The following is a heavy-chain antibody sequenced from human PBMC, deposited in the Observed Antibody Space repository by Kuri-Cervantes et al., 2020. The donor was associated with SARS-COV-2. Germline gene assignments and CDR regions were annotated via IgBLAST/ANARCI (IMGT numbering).Heavy chain of an antibody. CDR1: GFTFSSYW. Sequence: GESLKISCAASGFTFSSYWMHWVRQAPGKGLVWVSRINSDGSSTSYADSVKGRFTISRDNAKNTLYLQMNSLRAEDTAVYYRARDPIRGYCSSTSCLPRGVWFDPWGQGTLVTVSS. V-gene: IGHV3-74*01. J-gene: IGHJ5*02. D-gene: IGHD2-2*01. CDR2: INSDGSST. CDR3: ARDPIRGYCSSTSCLPRGVWFDP.